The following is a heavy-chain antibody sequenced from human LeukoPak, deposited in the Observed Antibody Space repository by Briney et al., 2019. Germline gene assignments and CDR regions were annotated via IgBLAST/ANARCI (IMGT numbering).Heavy chain of an antibody. D-gene: IGHD2-2*01. Sequence: NPSETLSLTCTVSGGSISSGDYYWSWIRQPPGKGLEWIGYIYYSGSTYYNPSLKSRVTISVDTSKNQFSLKLSSVTAADTAVYYCARGIVVPALFFDYWGQGTLVTVSS. CDR2: IYYSGST. J-gene: IGHJ4*02. CDR3: ARGIVVPALFFDY. CDR1: GGSISSGDYY. V-gene: IGHV4-30-4*08.